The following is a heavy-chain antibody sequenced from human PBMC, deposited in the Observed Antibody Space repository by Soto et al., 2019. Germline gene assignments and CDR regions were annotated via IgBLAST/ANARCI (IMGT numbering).Heavy chain of an antibody. CDR1: GFTFDDYG. V-gene: IGHV3-48*02. D-gene: IGHD5-18*01. J-gene: IGHJ4*02. CDR2: ISFSGNTI. CDR3: ARRLDPLQYSDY. Sequence: GGSLRLSCAASGFTFDDYGMNWVRQAPGKRLEWVSFISFSGNTIYYADSVRGRFTISRDNAKSTLFLQMNSLRDDDTATYYCARRLDPLQYSDYWDRGTLVTVSS.